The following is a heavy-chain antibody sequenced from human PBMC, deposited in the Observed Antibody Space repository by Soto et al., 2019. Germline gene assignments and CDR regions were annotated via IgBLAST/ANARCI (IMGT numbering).Heavy chain of an antibody. CDR2: IYYSGTT. CDR3: ARGPATAYFDAFDM. J-gene: IGHJ3*02. V-gene: IGHV4-59*01. Sequence: PSETLSLTCTVSGGSISNYYWTWIRQPPGKGLEWIGYIYYSGTTNYNPSLKSRVAISVDTSKNQFSLDLTSVTAADTAVYYCARGPATAYFDAFDMWGQGTMVTVSS. CDR1: GGSISNYY. D-gene: IGHD1-26*01.